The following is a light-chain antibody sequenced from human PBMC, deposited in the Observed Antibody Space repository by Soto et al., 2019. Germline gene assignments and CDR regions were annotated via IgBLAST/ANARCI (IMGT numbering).Light chain of an antibody. Sequence: EIVLTQSPGTLSLSPGERGTLSCRASQRVRSTYLAWYQQKPGQAPRLLIYGTSSRATGIPDRFSGSGSETDFTLTISRLEPEDFAVYYCQQYGSSPITFGQGTRLEIK. CDR1: QRVRSTY. CDR2: GTS. V-gene: IGKV3-20*01. CDR3: QQYGSSPIT. J-gene: IGKJ5*01.